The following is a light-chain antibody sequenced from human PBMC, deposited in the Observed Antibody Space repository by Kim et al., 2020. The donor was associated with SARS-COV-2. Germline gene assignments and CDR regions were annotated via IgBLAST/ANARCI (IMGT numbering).Light chain of an antibody. CDR2: SNY. CDR1: NSNIGSNT. J-gene: IGLJ3*02. V-gene: IGLV1-44*01. Sequence: ELTQPPSASGTPGQRVTISCSGSNSNIGSNTVNWYQQLPGTAPKLLVYSNYQRPSGVPDRVSGSKSGTSASLAISGLQSEDEADYYCAAWDDSLNAWVFGGGTQLNV. CDR3: AAWDDSLNAWV.